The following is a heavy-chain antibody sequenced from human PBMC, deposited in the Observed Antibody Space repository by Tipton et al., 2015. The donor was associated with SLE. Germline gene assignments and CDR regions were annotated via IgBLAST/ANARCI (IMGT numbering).Heavy chain of an antibody. V-gene: IGHV5-51*03. J-gene: IGHJ4*02. CDR3: ATLPNNIWSCYTPY. CDR1: GHSFTTYW. Sequence: QLVQSGAEVKKPGESLKISCKGSGHSFTTYWIAWVRQMPGKGLECMGIIYPSDSDTRYSPSFQGQVTISADKSISTAYLQWTSLKASDTAMYYCATLPNNIWSCYTPYWGQGTLVTVSS. CDR2: IYPSDSDT. D-gene: IGHD3-3*01.